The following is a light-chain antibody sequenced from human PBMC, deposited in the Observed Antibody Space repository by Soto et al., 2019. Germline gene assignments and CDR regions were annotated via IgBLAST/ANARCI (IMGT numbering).Light chain of an antibody. J-gene: IGKJ3*01. Sequence: EIVLTQSPGTLSLSPGERATLSCRASQSFSSSYLAWYQQKPGQAPRLLIYGASSRATGIPDRFSGSGSGTDVTLTMSSLEPQDFAVYYCQHYGSALFTFGPGTKVHVK. CDR1: QSFSSSY. CDR2: GAS. CDR3: QHYGSALFT. V-gene: IGKV3-20*01.